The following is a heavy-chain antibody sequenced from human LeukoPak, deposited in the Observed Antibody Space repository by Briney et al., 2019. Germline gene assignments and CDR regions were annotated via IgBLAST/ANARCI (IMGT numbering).Heavy chain of an antibody. V-gene: IGHV1-8*01. Sequence: ASVKVSCKASGYTFTSYDINWVRQAPGQGLEWMGWMNPNSGNTGYAQKFQGRVTMTRNTSISTAYMELSSLRSEDTAVYYCARILWFGELSFDYWGQGTLCTVSS. CDR2: MNPNSGNT. D-gene: IGHD3-10*01. J-gene: IGHJ4*02. CDR1: GYTFTSYD. CDR3: ARILWFGELSFDY.